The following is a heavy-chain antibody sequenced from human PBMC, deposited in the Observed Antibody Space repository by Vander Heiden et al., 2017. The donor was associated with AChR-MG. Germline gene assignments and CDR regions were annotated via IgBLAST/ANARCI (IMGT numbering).Heavy chain of an antibody. J-gene: IGHJ5*02. CDR1: GFPFSSYA. CDR3: AKDHYYGSGSPNWFDP. Sequence: EVQLLESGGGLVQPGGSLRLTCAASGFPFSSYAMSWVRQAPGKGLEWVSAISGSGGSTYYADSVKGRFTISRDNSKNTLYLQMNSLRAEDTAVYYCAKDHYYGSGSPNWFDPWGQGTLVTVSS. CDR2: ISGSGGST. D-gene: IGHD3-10*01. V-gene: IGHV3-23*01.